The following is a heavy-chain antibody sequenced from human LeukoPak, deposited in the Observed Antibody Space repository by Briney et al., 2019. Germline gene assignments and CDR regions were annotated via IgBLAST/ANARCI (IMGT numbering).Heavy chain of an antibody. CDR1: GFTFTSYG. D-gene: IGHD6-13*01. V-gene: IGHV3-30*18. CDR3: AKDRDSSWYSGCFDY. J-gene: IGHJ4*02. Sequence: GVSLRLSCAASGFTFTSYGMHWVRQAPGKGLEWVAVISYDGTYKYYAGSVKGRFTISRDDSKNTLYLQTNSLRAEDTAVYYCAKDRDSSWYSGCFDYWGQGTLVTVSS. CDR2: ISYDGTYK.